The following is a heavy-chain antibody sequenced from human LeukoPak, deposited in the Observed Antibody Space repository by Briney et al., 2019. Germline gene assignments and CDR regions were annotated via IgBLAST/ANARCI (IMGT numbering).Heavy chain of an antibody. CDR3: ARVRGDLSIDY. CDR1: IESFSGYY. CDR2: INHSGST. D-gene: IGHD2-21*02. J-gene: IGHJ4*02. V-gene: IGHV4-34*01. Sequence: SETLSLTCAVYIESFSGYYWTWIRQPPGKGLEWIGEINHSGSTNYNPSLKSRVTISADTSKNQSSLKLSSVTAADAAVYYCARVRGDLSIDYWGQGNLVTVSS.